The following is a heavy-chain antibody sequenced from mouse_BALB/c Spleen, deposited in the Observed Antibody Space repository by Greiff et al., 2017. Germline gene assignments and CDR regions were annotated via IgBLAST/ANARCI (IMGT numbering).Heavy chain of an antibody. J-gene: IGHJ4*01. D-gene: IGHD2-4*01. CDR3: ARPSYYDYDVAMDY. V-gene: IGHV1S135*01. CDR1: GYSFTSYY. Sequence: EVQLQQSGPELMKPGASVKISCKASGYSFTSYYMHWVKQSHGKSLEWIGYIDPFNGGTSYNQKFKGKATLTVDKSSSTAYMHLSSLTSEDSAVYYCARPSYYDYDVAMDYWGQGTSVTVSS. CDR2: IDPFNGGT.